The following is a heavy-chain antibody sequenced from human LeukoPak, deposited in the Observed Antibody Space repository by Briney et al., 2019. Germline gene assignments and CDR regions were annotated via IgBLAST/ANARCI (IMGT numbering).Heavy chain of an antibody. J-gene: IGHJ4*02. CDR2: IYYSGST. D-gene: IGHD3-9*01. CDR3: ARGQRPVIAPFDY. V-gene: IGHV4-39*01. CDR1: GGSISSSSYY. Sequence: PSETLSLTCTVSGGSISSSSYYWGWIRQPPGKGLEWIGSIYYSGSTYYNPSLKSRVTISVDTSKNQFSLKLSPVTAADTAVYYCARGQRPVIAPFDYWGQGTLVTVSS.